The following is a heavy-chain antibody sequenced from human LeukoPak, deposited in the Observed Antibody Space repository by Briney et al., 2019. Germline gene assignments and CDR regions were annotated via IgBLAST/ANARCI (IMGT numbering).Heavy chain of an antibody. CDR3: ARADCSSTSCYDYFDY. CDR1: GYTFTGYY. D-gene: IGHD2-2*01. V-gene: IGHV1-2*04. CDR2: INPNSGGT. J-gene: IGHJ4*02. Sequence: ASVKVSCKASGYTFTGYYMHWVRQAPGQGLEWMGWINPNSGGTNYAQKFQGWVTMTRDTSISTAYMELSRLRSDDTAVYYCARADCSSTSCYDYFDYWGQGTLVTVSS.